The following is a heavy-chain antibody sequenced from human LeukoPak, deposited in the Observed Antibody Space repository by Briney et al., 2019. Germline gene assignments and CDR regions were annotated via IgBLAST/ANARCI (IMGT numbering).Heavy chain of an antibody. Sequence: SETLSLTCTVSGGSVSSSYHYWGWIRQPPGKGLEWIGTVYYSGSTFYNPSLKSRVTISVDTSRNLFSLKLTSVTAADTAVYFCARRYCSGSNCYFFDYWGQGTLVTVSS. V-gene: IGHV4-39*01. CDR3: ARRYCSGSNCYFFDY. CDR1: GGSVSSSYHY. J-gene: IGHJ4*02. D-gene: IGHD2-2*01. CDR2: VYYSGST.